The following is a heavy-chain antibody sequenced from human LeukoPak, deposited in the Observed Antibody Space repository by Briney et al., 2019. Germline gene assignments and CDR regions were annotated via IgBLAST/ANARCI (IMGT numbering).Heavy chain of an antibody. CDR1: EFTFNNYA. CDR2: ISGSGGNT. J-gene: IGHJ5*02. D-gene: IGHD3-10*01. V-gene: IGHV3-23*01. CDR3: AKDFRAKSGSGSYGWFDP. Sequence: GGSLRLSCVASEFTFNNYAMAWVRQSPGKRLEWVSSISGSGGNTYYADSVKGRFTISRDNSKNTLYLQMNSLRADDTAVYYCAKDFRAKSGSGSYGWFDPWGQGTLVTVSS.